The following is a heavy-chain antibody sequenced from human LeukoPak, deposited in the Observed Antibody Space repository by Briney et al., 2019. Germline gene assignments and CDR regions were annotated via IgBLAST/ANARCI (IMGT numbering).Heavy chain of an antibody. V-gene: IGHV4-4*07. CDR1: GGSIRSSH. D-gene: IGHD7-27*01. Sequence: SETLSLACSVSGGSIRSSHCGWIPQPTGKGLEWIAIINNSGATNSNPSLKSRFPISRETSKTQFSLTLTSVTAAATAVYYCASDLTVPPYNWFDPWGQGTLVTVSS. CDR2: INNSGAT. J-gene: IGHJ5*02. CDR3: ASDLTVPPYNWFDP.